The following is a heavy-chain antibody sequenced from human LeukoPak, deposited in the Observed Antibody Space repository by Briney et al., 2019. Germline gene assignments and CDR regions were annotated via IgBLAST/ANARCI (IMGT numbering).Heavy chain of an antibody. CDR1: GGSFSGYY. J-gene: IGHJ4*02. Sequence: NTSETLSLTCAVYGGSFSGYYWSWIRQPPGKGLEWIGEINHSGSTNYNPSLKSRVTISVDTSKNQFSLKLSSVTAADTAVYYCARTAIQKKQQLGDWGQGTLVTVSS. CDR2: INHSGST. CDR3: ARTAIQKKQQLGD. V-gene: IGHV4-34*01. D-gene: IGHD6-13*01.